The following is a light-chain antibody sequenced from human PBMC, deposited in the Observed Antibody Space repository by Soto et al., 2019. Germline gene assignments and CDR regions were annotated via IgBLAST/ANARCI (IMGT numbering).Light chain of an antibody. CDR1: SSDVGDYNF. CDR2: EVV. V-gene: IGLV2-8*01. Sequence: QSALTQPASVSGSPGQSIIISCTGTSSDVGDYNFVSWYQHHPGKAPRLIIYEVVQRPSGVPDRFSGSKSGNTASLTVSGLQAADEADYFCKSYAGSNTYVFGSGTKVTVL. J-gene: IGLJ1*01. CDR3: KSYAGSNTYV.